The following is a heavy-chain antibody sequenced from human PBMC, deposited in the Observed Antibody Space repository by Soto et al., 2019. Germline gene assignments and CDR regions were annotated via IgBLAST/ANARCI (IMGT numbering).Heavy chain of an antibody. CDR2: MYNTGST. J-gene: IGHJ6*02. CDR3: AKTLTGYSYGPSGSYYYGMDV. CDR1: GGSISWYY. V-gene: IGHV4-59*01. D-gene: IGHD5-18*01. Sequence: PSETLSLTCSVSGGSISWYYWSWIRQPPGKGLEWIGYMYNTGSTVYNPSFKSRVTISVDTSKNQFSLKLNSVTAADTAVYYCAKTLTGYSYGPSGSYYYGMDVWGQGTTVTVSS.